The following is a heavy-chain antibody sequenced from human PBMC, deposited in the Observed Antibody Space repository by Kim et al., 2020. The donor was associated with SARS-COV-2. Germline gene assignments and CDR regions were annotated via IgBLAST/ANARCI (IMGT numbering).Heavy chain of an antibody. J-gene: IGHJ5*02. CDR1: GGSISSGGHY. CDR2: IHHTGIT. Sequence: SETLSLTCTVSGGSISSGGHYWNWIRQSPGKGLEWIGYIHHTGITFYNPSLASRISLSVDTSKNQFSLRLTSVTAADTAIYFCARGPTLGQLVRWFDPWGQGTLVTVSS. V-gene: IGHV4-31*03. CDR3: ARGPTLGQLVRWFDP. D-gene: IGHD3-10*01.